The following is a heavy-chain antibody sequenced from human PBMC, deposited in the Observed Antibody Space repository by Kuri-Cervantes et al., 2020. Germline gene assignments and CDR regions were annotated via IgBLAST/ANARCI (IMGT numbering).Heavy chain of an antibody. CDR3: ARDSSKWELVADWFDP. J-gene: IGHJ5*02. CDR2: ISYDGSNK. V-gene: IGHV3-30-3*01. Sequence: SLKISCPASEFTFSSYAMHWVRQAPGKGLEWVAVISYDGSNKYYADSVKGRFTISRDNSKNTMYLQMNSLRAEDTAVYYCARDSSKWELVADWFDPWGQGTLDTVSS. D-gene: IGHD1-26*01. CDR1: EFTFSSYA.